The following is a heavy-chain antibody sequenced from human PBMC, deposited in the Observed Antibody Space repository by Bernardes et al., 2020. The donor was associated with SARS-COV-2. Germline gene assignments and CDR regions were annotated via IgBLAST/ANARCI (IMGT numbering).Heavy chain of an antibody. CDR1: GYSFSSYA. V-gene: IGHV3-23*01. D-gene: IGHD3-16*01. CDR3: ARDGGTFSSLGDY. J-gene: IGHJ4*03. CDR2: ISGSAGST. Sequence: GGSLRLSCAASGYSFSSYAMTWVRQAPGKGLELVSAISGSAGSTYYADSLKGRFTISRDNSKNTLYLQMNSLRAEDTAVYYCARDGGTFSSLGDYWGQGTMVTVSS.